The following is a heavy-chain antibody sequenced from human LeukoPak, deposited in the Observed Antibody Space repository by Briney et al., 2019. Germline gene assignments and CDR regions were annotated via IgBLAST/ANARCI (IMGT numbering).Heavy chain of an antibody. D-gene: IGHD5-24*01. Sequence: SETLSLTCTVSGGSISSYYWSWIRQPPGKGLEWIGYIYYSGSTNYNPSLKSRVTISVDTSKNQFSLKLSSVTAADTAVYYCARVLQMATVIDYWGQGTLVTVSS. CDR2: IYYSGST. V-gene: IGHV4-59*01. J-gene: IGHJ4*02. CDR1: GGSISSYY. CDR3: ARVLQMATVIDY.